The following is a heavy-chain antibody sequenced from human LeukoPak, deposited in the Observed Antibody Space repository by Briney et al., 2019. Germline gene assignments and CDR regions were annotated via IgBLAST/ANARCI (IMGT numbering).Heavy chain of an antibody. CDR1: GYTFTSYA. Sequence: ASVKVSCKASGYTFTSYAMNWVRQAPGQGLEWMGWINTNTGNPTYAQGFTGRFVFSLDTSVSTAYLQISSLKAEDTAVYYCAREASSYYYDSSGCVDYWGQGTLVTVSS. CDR3: AREASSYYYDSSGCVDY. J-gene: IGHJ4*02. D-gene: IGHD3-22*01. CDR2: INTNTGNP. V-gene: IGHV7-4-1*02.